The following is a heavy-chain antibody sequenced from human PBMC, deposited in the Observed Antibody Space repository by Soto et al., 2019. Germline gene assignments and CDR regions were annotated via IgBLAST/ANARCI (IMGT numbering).Heavy chain of an antibody. Sequence: ASVKVSCKASGFSFTGYYIHWLRQAPGQGLEWMGWINAHSGGTEYAQKFQGRVTLTRDTSIATAYQTLTSLTSDDTALYYCAKDLTRQLAYWLDPWGQGTQVTI. CDR1: GFSFTGYY. CDR2: INAHSGGT. V-gene: IGHV1-2*02. J-gene: IGHJ5*02. D-gene: IGHD6-6*01. CDR3: AKDLTRQLAYWLDP.